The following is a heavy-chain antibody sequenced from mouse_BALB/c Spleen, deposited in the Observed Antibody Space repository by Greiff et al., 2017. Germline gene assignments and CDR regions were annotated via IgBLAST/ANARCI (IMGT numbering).Heavy chain of an antibody. D-gene: IGHD2-2*01. J-gene: IGHJ3*01. Sequence: EVKVVESGGGLVKPGGSLKLSCAASGFTFSDYYMYWVRQTPEKRLEWVATISDGGSYTYYPDSVKGRFTISRDNAKNNLYLQMSSLKSEDTAMYYCARDRNGYPFAYWGQGTLVTVSA. V-gene: IGHV5-4*02. CDR1: GFTFSDYY. CDR3: ARDRNGYPFAY. CDR2: ISDGGSYT.